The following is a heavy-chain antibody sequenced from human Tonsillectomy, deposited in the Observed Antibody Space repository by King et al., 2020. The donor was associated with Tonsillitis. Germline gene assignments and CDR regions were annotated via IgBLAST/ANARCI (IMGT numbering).Heavy chain of an antibody. Sequence: VQLVESGGGVVQPGRSLRLSCAASGFTFSSFALHWVRQAPGKGLEWVAIISDDEINKYYAYSVRGRFTISRDNSKNTLYLQMNSLRAEDTAVYYCARETLGGFFDYWGQGTLVTVSS. CDR3: ARETLGGFFDY. D-gene: IGHD1-26*01. CDR1: GFTFSSFA. V-gene: IGHV3-30-3*01. J-gene: IGHJ4*02. CDR2: ISDDEINK.